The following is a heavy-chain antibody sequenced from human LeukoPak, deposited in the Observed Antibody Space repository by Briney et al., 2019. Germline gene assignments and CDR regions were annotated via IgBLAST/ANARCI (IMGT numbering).Heavy chain of an antibody. CDR3: AKKIPFDS. CDR2: ISDSGGNT. CDR1: GFTFSSYT. Sequence: GGSLRLSCAASGFTFSSYTMSWVRQAREKGLEWVSSISDSGGNTYYAHSVRGRFTIPRDNSKNTLYLQMNSLRAEDTALYYCAKKIPFDSWGQGTLVTVSS. D-gene: IGHD2-21*01. V-gene: IGHV3-23*01. J-gene: IGHJ4*02.